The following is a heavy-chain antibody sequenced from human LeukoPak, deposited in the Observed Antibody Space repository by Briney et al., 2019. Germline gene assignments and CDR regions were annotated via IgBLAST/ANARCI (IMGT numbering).Heavy chain of an antibody. CDR2: IYYSGST. V-gene: IGHV4-39*01. CDR3: ARGDSSSDYFDY. D-gene: IGHD6-6*01. J-gene: IGHJ4*02. CDR1: GGSISSSSYY. Sequence: PSETLSLTCTVSGGSISSSSYYWGWIRQPPGKGLEWIGNIYYSGSTYYNPSLKSRVTISVDTSNNQFSLKLSSVTAADTAVYYCARGDSSSDYFDYWGQGTLVTVSS.